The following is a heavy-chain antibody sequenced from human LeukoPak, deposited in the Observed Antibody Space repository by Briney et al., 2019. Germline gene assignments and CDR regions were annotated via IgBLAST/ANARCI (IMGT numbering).Heavy chain of an antibody. V-gene: IGHV1-69*02. J-gene: IGHJ1*01. Sequence: ASVKVSCKASGGTFISYTISWVRQAPGQGLEWMGRIIPILGIANYAQKFQGRVTITADKSTSTAYMELSSLRSEDTAVYYCARPTPYDSSGYYYEYFQHWGQGTLVTVSS. CDR2: IIPILGIA. CDR3: ARPTPYDSSGYYYEYFQH. CDR1: GGTFISYT. D-gene: IGHD3-22*01.